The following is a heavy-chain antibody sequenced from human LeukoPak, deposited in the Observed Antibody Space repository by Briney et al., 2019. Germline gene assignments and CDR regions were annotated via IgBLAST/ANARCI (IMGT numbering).Heavy chain of an antibody. D-gene: IGHD1-26*01. Sequence: ASVKVSCKASGYTFTGYYMHWVRQAPGQGLEWMGWINPNSGGTNYAQKFQGRVTMTRDTSISTAYMELSRLRSDDTAVFYCARLSVGATPRFDYWGQGTLVTVSS. CDR3: ARLSVGATPRFDY. J-gene: IGHJ4*02. CDR1: GYTFTGYY. V-gene: IGHV1-2*02. CDR2: INPNSGGT.